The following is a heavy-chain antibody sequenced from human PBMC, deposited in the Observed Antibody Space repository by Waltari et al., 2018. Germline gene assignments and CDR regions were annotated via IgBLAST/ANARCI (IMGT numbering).Heavy chain of an antibody. D-gene: IGHD3-10*01. V-gene: IGHV4-39*01. CDR1: GGSISRSNYY. CDR2: IYHSGST. Sequence: QLQLQESGPGLVKPSETLSLTCTVSGGSISRSNYYWGWIRQPPGKGLDWIARIYHSGSTTSNPSLQSRVTISVDTSKNQFSLKLTSVTAADPAVYYCARIYGSGSPIPSVDYWGQGTLVTVSS. J-gene: IGHJ4*02. CDR3: ARIYGSGSPIPSVDY.